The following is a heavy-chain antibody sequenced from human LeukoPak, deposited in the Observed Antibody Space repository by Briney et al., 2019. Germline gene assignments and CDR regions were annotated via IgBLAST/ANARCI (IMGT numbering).Heavy chain of an antibody. Sequence: GGSLRLSCAASGFTVSSNYMSWVRQAPGKGLEWVSVIYSGGSTYYADSVKGRFTISRDNSKNTLYLQMNSLRAEDTAVYYCARDFYGDGGWFGPWGQGTLVTVSS. D-gene: IGHD4-17*01. CDR2: IYSGGST. CDR3: ARDFYGDGGWFGP. CDR1: GFTVSSNY. J-gene: IGHJ5*02. V-gene: IGHV3-66*02.